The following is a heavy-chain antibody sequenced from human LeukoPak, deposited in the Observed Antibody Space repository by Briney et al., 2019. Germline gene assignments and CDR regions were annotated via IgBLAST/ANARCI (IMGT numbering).Heavy chain of an antibody. D-gene: IGHD3-22*01. Sequence: PGGSLRLSCAASGFTVSSNYMSWVRQAPGKGLEWVSVIYSGGSTYYADSVKGRFTISRDNSKNTLYLQMNSLRAEDTAVYYCARDPDYYDSSGYNWGQGTLVTVSS. V-gene: IGHV3-66*01. CDR2: IYSGGST. CDR3: ARDPDYYDSSGYN. J-gene: IGHJ4*02. CDR1: GFTVSSNY.